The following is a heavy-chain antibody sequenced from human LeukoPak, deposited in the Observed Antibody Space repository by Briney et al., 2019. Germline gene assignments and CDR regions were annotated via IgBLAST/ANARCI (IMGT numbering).Heavy chain of an antibody. Sequence: GESLKISFKGSGYSFTSYWIGWVRQMPGKGLEWMGIIYPGDSDTRNSPSFQGQVTISADKSISTAYLQWSSLKASDTTMYYCARLGLGIVVVPAAADAFDIWGQGTMVTVSS. D-gene: IGHD2-2*01. CDR3: ARLGLGIVVVPAAADAFDI. CDR2: IYPGDSDT. CDR1: GYSFTSYW. J-gene: IGHJ3*02. V-gene: IGHV5-51*01.